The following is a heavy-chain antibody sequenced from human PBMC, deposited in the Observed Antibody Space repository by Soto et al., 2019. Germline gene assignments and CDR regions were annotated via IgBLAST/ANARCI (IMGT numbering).Heavy chain of an antibody. V-gene: IGHV4-59*01. CDR2: IHYNGNT. Sequence: GSLRLSCAASGFAFNNYGMHWVRQPPGKGLEWIGNIHYNGNTKYNPSLKSRVSMSVDTSKNQFSLRLISVTAADTAVYYCARGLLRNWFDPWGQGTLVTVSS. D-gene: IGHD1-26*01. J-gene: IGHJ5*02. CDR1: GFAFNNYG. CDR3: ARGLLRNWFDP.